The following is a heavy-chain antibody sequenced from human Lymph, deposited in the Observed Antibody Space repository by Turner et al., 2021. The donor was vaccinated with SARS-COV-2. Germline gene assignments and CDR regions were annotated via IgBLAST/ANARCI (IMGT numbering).Heavy chain of an antibody. Sequence: EVQLLESGGGLVQPRGSLRLSCSASGFTFSSYPLSWVRQAQGRGLEWVSTISSSGGSTYYADSVKGRFTIARDNSKNTLDLKMSSLRAEDTAVYYCAKDPNWYVLSAVDYWGQGTLVTVSS. V-gene: IGHV3-23*01. J-gene: IGHJ4*02. CDR2: ISSSGGST. D-gene: IGHD1-1*01. CDR3: AKDPNWYVLSAVDY. CDR1: GFTFSSYP.